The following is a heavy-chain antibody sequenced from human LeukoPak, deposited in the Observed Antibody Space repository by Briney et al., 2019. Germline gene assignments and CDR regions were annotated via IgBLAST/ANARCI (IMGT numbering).Heavy chain of an antibody. CDR2: IYYSGST. J-gene: IGHJ4*02. D-gene: IGHD3-22*01. Sequence: SETLSLTCTVSGGSISSSSYYWGWIRQPPGKGLEWIGSIYYSGSTYYNPSLKSRVTISVDTSKNQFSLKLSSVTAADTAVYYCARGSPIYYYDSSGYYSILSYFDYWGQGTLVTVSS. CDR3: ARGSPIYYYDSSGYYSILSYFDY. CDR1: GGSISSSSYY. V-gene: IGHV4-39*07.